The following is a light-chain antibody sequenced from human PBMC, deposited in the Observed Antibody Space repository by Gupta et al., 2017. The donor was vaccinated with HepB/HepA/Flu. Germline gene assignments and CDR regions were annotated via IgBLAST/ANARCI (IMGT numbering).Light chain of an antibody. J-gene: IGKJ2*04. V-gene: IGKV1-39*01. CDR2: ATS. CDR1: QTISTY. Sequence: DIQMTQSPSSLSASVGDRVIITCRASQTISTYLNWYQHKSGKAPKLLIYATSTLQAGVPSRFSGSGSGTXFSLTIXSLQPEDFAIYYCQQTDSSVGSFGXGTTLQIK. CDR3: QQTDSSVGS.